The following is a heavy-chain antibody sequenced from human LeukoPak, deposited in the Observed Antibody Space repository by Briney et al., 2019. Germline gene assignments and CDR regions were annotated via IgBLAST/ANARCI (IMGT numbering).Heavy chain of an antibody. CDR1: GFTFSNAW. CDR2: IKSKTDGGTT. J-gene: IGHJ3*02. Sequence: GGSLRPSXAASGFTFSNAWMSWVRQAPGKGLEWVGRIKSKTDGGTTDYAAPVKGRFTISRDDSKNTLYLQMNSLKTEDTAVYYCTTDSPYYYDSSYNAFDIWGQGTMVTVSS. D-gene: IGHD3-22*01. CDR3: TTDSPYYYDSSYNAFDI. V-gene: IGHV3-15*01.